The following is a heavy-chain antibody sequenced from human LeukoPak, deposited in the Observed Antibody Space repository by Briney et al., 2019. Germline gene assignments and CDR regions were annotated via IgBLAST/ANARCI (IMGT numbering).Heavy chain of an antibody. J-gene: IGHJ4*02. Sequence: GGSLRLSCAASGFTFNNYAMSWVRQAPGKGLEWVSTITASGGNTYYADSVKGRFTISRDNSKNTLYLQMNGLRAEDTAVYYCAKVTSSGWYLNYWGQGTLVTVSS. CDR1: GFTFNNYA. CDR2: ITASGGNT. CDR3: AKVTSSGWYLNY. V-gene: IGHV3-23*01. D-gene: IGHD6-19*01.